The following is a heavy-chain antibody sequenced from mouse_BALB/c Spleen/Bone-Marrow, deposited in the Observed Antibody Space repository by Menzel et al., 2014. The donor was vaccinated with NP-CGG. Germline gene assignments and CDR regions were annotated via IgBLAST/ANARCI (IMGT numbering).Heavy chain of an antibody. V-gene: IGHV4-1*02. CDR1: GFDFSRYG. CDR3: ARENYYGSSYPMGY. CDR2: INPDSSTI. D-gene: IGHD1-1*01. Sequence: EVQLVESGGGLVQPGGSLKVSCAASGFDFSRYGMSWVRQAPGKGLEWIGEINPDSSTINYTPSLKDKFIISRDNAKNTLYLQMSKVRSEDTALYYCARENYYGSSYPMGYWGQGTSVTVSS. J-gene: IGHJ4*01.